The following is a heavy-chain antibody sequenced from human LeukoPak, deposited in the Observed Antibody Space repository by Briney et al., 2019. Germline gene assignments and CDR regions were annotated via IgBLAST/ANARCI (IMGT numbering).Heavy chain of an antibody. Sequence: PSETLSLTCTVSGGSISSYYRSWIRQPPGKGLEWIGYIYYSGSTNYNPSLKSRVTISVDTSKNQFSLKLSSVTAADTAVYYCARGRYYYDSSGYYTGYYYYMDVWGKGTTVTVSS. CDR2: IYYSGST. V-gene: IGHV4-59*12. J-gene: IGHJ6*03. D-gene: IGHD3-22*01. CDR3: ARGRYYYDSSGYYTGYYYYMDV. CDR1: GGSISSYY.